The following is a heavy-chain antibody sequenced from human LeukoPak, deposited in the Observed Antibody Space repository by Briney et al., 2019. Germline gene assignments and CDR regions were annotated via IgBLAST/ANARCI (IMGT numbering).Heavy chain of an antibody. CDR2: ISASGGST. Sequence: GGSLRLSRAASGFTFSSYAMTWVRQAPGKGLEWVSLISASGGSTYYADSVKGRFTISRDDSKSTLFLQMNSLRVEDTAVYYCAKKEGSTWYGLDFQHWGQGSLVTVSS. CDR3: AKKEGSTWYGLDFQH. V-gene: IGHV3-23*01. CDR1: GFTFSSYA. J-gene: IGHJ1*01. D-gene: IGHD6-13*01.